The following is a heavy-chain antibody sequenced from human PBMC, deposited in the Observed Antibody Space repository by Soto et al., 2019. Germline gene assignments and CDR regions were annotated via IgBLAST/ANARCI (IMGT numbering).Heavy chain of an antibody. D-gene: IGHD3-10*01. CDR1: GGSFNNYA. Sequence: QVHLVQSGAEVKKPGSSVKVSCKTSGGSFNNYAVSWVRQAPGQGLEWMGGIIPNFDTPNYAQKFQDRVTIIADEATSTVYMGLRSLRSNETAVYYCAVAMVREILIFESSGMHVWGQGTTVIVSS. CDR3: AVAMVREILIFESSGMHV. J-gene: IGHJ6*02. CDR2: IIPNFDTP. V-gene: IGHV1-69*01.